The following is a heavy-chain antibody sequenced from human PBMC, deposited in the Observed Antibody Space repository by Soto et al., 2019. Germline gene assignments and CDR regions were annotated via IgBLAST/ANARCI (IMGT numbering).Heavy chain of an antibody. J-gene: IGHJ4*02. CDR1: GYIFSSCG. CDR2: IHAGSGDT. V-gene: IGHV1-3*01. D-gene: IGHD1-26*01. Sequence: QVRLVQSGAEMKKPGASVKVSCKASGYIFSSCGIHWVRQAPGQSLEWMGWIHAGSGDTKYSQKFQGRVTITRDTSAETAYMELNSLRPEDTGLYYCARRSPYYGIDYWGQGTLVTVSS. CDR3: ARRSPYYGIDY.